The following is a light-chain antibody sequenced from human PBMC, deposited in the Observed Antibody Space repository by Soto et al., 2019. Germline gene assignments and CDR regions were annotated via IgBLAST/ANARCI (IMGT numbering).Light chain of an antibody. CDR3: TSFTSDNLYV. V-gene: IGLV2-14*03. J-gene: IGLJ1*01. CDR2: HVS. CDR1: SSDFGGYNY. Sequence: QSVLTQPASVSGSPGQSITISCTGTSSDFGGYNYVSWYQQYPGKVPKLLIYHVSNRPSGVSNRFSGSKSGNTASLTISGLQDEDEADYFCTSFTSDNLYVFGTGTKLTVL.